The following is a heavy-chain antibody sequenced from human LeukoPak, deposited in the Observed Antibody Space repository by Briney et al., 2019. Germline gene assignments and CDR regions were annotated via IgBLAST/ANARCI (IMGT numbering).Heavy chain of an antibody. CDR2: ISYDGSNK. V-gene: IGHV3-30-3*01. Sequence: PGRALRLSCAASGFTFSSYAMHWVRQAPGKGLEWVSVISYDGSNKYYADSVKGRFTISRDNSKNTLYLQMNSLRAEDTAVYYCARDGGGYYDSSGYSQLFDYWGQGTLVTVSS. CDR3: ARDGGGYYDSSGYSQLFDY. D-gene: IGHD3-22*01. J-gene: IGHJ4*02. CDR1: GFTFSSYA.